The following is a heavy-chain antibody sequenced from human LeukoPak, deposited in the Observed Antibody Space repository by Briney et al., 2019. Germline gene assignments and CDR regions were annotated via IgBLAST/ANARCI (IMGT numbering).Heavy chain of an antibody. CDR1: GGSINSGSYY. Sequence: SETLSLTCTVSGGSINSGSYYWSWIRQSAGKGLEWIGEINHSGSTNYNPSLKSRVTISVDTSKNQFSLKLSSVTAADTAVYYCASSGITGTNYWGQGTLVTVSS. CDR3: ASSGITGTNY. CDR2: INHSGST. J-gene: IGHJ4*02. V-gene: IGHV4-61*10. D-gene: IGHD1-7*01.